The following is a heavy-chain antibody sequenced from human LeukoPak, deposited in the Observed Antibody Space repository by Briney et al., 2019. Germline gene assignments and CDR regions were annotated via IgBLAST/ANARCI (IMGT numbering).Heavy chain of an antibody. CDR1: GGTFSSYA. J-gene: IGHJ4*02. D-gene: IGHD6-19*01. CDR3: ARDRSGCPDY. V-gene: IGHV1-69*05. CDR2: VIPIFGTA. Sequence: SVKVSCKASGGTFSSYAISWVRQAPGQGLEWMGRVIPIFGTANYAQKFQGRVTITTDESTSTAYMELSSLRSEDTAVYYCARDRSGCPDYWGQGTLVTVSS.